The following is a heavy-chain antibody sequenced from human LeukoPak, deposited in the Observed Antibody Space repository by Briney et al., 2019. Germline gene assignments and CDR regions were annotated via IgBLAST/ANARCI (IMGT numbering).Heavy chain of an antibody. Sequence: SETLSLTCTVSGDSISSYFWSWIRQPAGKGLEWIGRFYSSESTNYNPSLKSRVTMSVDTSKNQFSLKLSSVTAADTALYYCARGYTTGWYYLDSWGQGTLVTVSS. V-gene: IGHV4-4*07. J-gene: IGHJ5*01. CDR2: FYSSEST. D-gene: IGHD6-19*01. CDR1: GDSISSYF. CDR3: ARGYTTGWYYLDS.